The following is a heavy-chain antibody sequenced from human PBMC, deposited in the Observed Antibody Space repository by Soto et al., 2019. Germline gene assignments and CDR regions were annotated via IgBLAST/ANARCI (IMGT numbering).Heavy chain of an antibody. V-gene: IGHV3-15*07. D-gene: IGHD1-1*01. CDR2: IKTKGDAGAI. CDR3: TTDLWNLDV. J-gene: IGHJ6*02. CDR1: GFTFSTSV. Sequence: PGGSLRLSCTASGFTFSTSVINWVRQAPGKGLEWVGRIKTKGDAGAIEYSEPVKGRFTISRDDSKNLLHLQMNSLKSEDTAVYYCTTDLWNLDVWGRGITVTVSS.